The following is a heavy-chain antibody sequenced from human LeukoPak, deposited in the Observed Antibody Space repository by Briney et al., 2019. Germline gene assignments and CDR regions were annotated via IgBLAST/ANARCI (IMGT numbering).Heavy chain of an antibody. CDR2: IGTAGDT. Sequence: QAGGSLRLSCAASGFTFSSYDMHWVRQATGKGLEWVSAIGTAGDTYYPGSVKGRFTISRENAKNSLYLQMNSLRAGDTAVYYCARGHSGYDYHDAFDIWGQGTMVTVSS. CDR1: GFTFSSYD. J-gene: IGHJ3*02. V-gene: IGHV3-13*01. D-gene: IGHD5-12*01. CDR3: ARGHSGYDYHDAFDI.